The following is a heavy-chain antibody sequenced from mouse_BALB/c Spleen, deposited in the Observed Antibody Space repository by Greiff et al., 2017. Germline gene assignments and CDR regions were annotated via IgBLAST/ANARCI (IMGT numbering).Heavy chain of an antibody. V-gene: IGHV1S81*02. J-gene: IGHJ1*01. Sequence: VQLQQSGAELVKPGASVKLSCKASGYTFTSYYMYWVKQRPGQGLEWIGGINPSNGGTNFNEKFKSKATLTVDKSSSTAYMQLSSLTSEDSAVYYCTRRWYFDVWGAGTTVTVSS. CDR1: GYTFTSYY. CDR2: INPSNGGT. CDR3: TRRWYFDV.